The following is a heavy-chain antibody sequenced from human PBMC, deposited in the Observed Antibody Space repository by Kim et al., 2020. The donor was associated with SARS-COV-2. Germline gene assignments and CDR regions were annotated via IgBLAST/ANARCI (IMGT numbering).Heavy chain of an antibody. CDR3: AKDVDILTGYYFPYFDY. CDR1: GFTFSSYA. V-gene: IGHV3-23*01. D-gene: IGHD3-9*01. J-gene: IGHJ4*02. Sequence: GGSLRLSCAASGFTFSSYAMSWVRQAPGKGLEWVSAISGSGGSTYYADSVKGRFTISRDNSKNTLYLQMNSLRAEDTAVYYCAKDVDILTGYYFPYFDYWGQGTLVTVSS. CDR2: ISGSGGST.